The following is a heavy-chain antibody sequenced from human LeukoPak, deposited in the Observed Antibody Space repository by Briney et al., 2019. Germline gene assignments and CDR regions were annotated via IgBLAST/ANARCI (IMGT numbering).Heavy chain of an antibody. CDR1: GDSISSSNYY. CDR3: ATTDSSGWYGMDV. V-gene: IGHV4-39*01. CDR2: IYYSGST. D-gene: IGHD6-19*01. Sequence: SETLSLTCTVSGDSISSSNYYGGWIRQPPGKGLEWIGSIYYSGSTYYNPSLKSRVTISVDTSKNQFSLKLSSVTAADTAVYYCATTDSSGWYGMDVWGQGTTVTVSS. J-gene: IGHJ6*02.